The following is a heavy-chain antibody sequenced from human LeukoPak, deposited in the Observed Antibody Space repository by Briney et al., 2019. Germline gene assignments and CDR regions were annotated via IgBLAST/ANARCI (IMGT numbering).Heavy chain of an antibody. CDR3: ARDFQYYYYREFYYYYYYMDV. V-gene: IGHV4-34*01. CDR1: GGSFSGYY. Sequence: SETLSLTCAVYGGSFSGYYLSWIRQPPGKGLEWIGEINHSGSTNYNPSLKSRVTISVDTSKNQFSLKLSSVTAEDTAVYYCARDFQYYYYREFYYYYYYMDVQGKETTVTVSS. CDR2: INHSGST. J-gene: IGHJ6*03. D-gene: IGHD3-10*01.